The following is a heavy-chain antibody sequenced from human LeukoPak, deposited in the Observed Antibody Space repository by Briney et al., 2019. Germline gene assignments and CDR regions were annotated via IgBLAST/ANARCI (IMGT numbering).Heavy chain of an antibody. CDR2: INPIFGTA. CDR1: GGTFSSYA. D-gene: IGHD6-19*01. Sequence: ASVKVSCKASGGTFSSYAISWVRQAPGQGLEWVGGINPIFGTANYAQKFQGRVTITADESTSAAYMELSSLRAEDTAVYYCAREGRYSSGWYDFDYWGQGTLVTVSS. V-gene: IGHV1-69*13. J-gene: IGHJ4*02. CDR3: AREGRYSSGWYDFDY.